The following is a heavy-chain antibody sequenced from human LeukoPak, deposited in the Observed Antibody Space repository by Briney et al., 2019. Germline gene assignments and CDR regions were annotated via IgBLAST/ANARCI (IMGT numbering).Heavy chain of an antibody. V-gene: IGHV4-59*01. Sequence: SETLSLTCAVYGGSFSGYYWSWIRQPPGKGLEWIGYIYYSGSTNYNPSLKSRVTISVDTSKNQFSLKLSSVTAADTAVYYCARDRRYNWSYVAWFDPWGQGTLVTVSS. CDR1: GGSFSGYY. CDR3: ARDRRYNWSYVAWFDP. D-gene: IGHD1-7*01. CDR2: IYYSGST. J-gene: IGHJ5*02.